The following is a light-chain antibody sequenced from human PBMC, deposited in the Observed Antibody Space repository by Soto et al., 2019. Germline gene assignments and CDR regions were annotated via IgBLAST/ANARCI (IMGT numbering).Light chain of an antibody. CDR2: GAS. CDR1: QSGFSFY. V-gene: IGKV3-20*01. Sequence: EIVLTQSPGTLSLSPGERATLSCRASQSGFSFYLAWFQQKPGQAPRLLIYGASTSATGIPDRFSGSGSGTHFTITISRLEPEDFAVYYCHQYGSSPWTLGQGTKVAIK. CDR3: HQYGSSPWT. J-gene: IGKJ1*01.